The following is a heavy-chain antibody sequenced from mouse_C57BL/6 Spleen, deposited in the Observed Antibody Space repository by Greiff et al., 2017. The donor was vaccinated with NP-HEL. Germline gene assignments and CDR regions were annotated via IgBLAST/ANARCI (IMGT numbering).Heavy chain of an antibody. Sequence: EVQLQESGPGLVKPSQSLSLTCSVTGYSITSGYYWNWIRQFPGNKLEWMGYISYDGSNNYNPSLKNRISITRDTSKNQFFLKLNSVTTEDTATYYCARGITTVEGYFDYWGQGTTLTVSS. CDR1: GYSITSGYY. V-gene: IGHV3-6*01. J-gene: IGHJ2*01. CDR3: ARGITTVEGYFDY. CDR2: ISYDGSN. D-gene: IGHD1-1*01.